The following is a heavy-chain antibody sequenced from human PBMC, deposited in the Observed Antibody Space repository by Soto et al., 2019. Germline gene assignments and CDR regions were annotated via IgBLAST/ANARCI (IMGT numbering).Heavy chain of an antibody. Sequence: ASVNVSCKASGYTFTGYYMHWVRQAPGQGLEWIGWINPNSGGTNDAQKFQGWVTMTRDTSISTAYMELSRLRSDDTAVYYCARDSSSGYYYDYWGQGTLVTVSS. J-gene: IGHJ4*02. D-gene: IGHD3-22*01. CDR3: ARDSSSGYYYDY. CDR1: GYTFTGYY. CDR2: INPNSGGT. V-gene: IGHV1-2*04.